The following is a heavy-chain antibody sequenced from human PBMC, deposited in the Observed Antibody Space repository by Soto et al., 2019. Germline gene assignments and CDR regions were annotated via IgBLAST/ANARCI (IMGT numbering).Heavy chain of an antibody. Sequence: ASVKVSCKACGYTFPTQAMHWVRQAPGQSLEWMGWINGGTGQTKHSQRFQGRVTITGDTSASTAYMELSSLRSEDTAVYYCARGKVLEENCSPRSLDIWCQGISLTVS. CDR2: INGGTGQT. CDR3: ARGKVLEENCSPRSLDI. V-gene: IGHV1-3*01. D-gene: IGHD2-21*02. J-gene: IGHJ6*02. CDR1: GYTFPTQA.